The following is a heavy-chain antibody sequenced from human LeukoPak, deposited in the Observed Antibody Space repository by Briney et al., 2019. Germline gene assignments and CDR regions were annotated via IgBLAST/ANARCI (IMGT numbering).Heavy chain of an antibody. D-gene: IGHD3-10*01. V-gene: IGHV3-NL1*01. J-gene: IGHJ4*02. CDR3: TKGLWAGVSAARD. CDR1: GFTFSRSG. CDR2: IYTGGDT. Sequence: GGSLRLSCAASGFTFSRSGMHWVRQAPGKGLEWVSGIYTGGDTYYADSVKDRFTISRDNSKNTLYLQMNSLRAEDTAVYYCTKGLWAGVSAARDWGQGTLVTVSS.